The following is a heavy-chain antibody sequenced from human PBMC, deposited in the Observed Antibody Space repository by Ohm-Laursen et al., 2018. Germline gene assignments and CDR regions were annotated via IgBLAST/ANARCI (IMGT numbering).Heavy chain of an antibody. D-gene: IGHD1-1*01. J-gene: IGHJ4*02. V-gene: IGHV3-33*05. CDR2: ISSDGSNK. CDR3: AMTSLDQYYFDY. Sequence: SLRLSCTASGFTFSSYGMHWVRQAPGKGLEWVAYISSDGSNKYYVDSVKGRFTISRDNSKKTLYLQMNSLTGDDTGVYYCAMTSLDQYYFDYWGQGTLVTVSS. CDR1: GFTFSSYG.